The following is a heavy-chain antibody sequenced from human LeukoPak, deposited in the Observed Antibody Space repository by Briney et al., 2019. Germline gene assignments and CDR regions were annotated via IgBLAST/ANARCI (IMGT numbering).Heavy chain of an antibody. CDR3: ARPPPLVGGLGQNPHFAN. Sequence: SETLSLTCTVSGGSISSYYWSWIRQPPGKGLEWIGYIYYSGSTNYNPSLKSRVTISVDTSKNQFSLKLSSVTAADTAVYYCARPPPLVGGLGQNPHFANWGQETLVTVSS. CDR1: GGSISSYY. D-gene: IGHD1-26*01. V-gene: IGHV4-59*01. J-gene: IGHJ4*02. CDR2: IYYSGST.